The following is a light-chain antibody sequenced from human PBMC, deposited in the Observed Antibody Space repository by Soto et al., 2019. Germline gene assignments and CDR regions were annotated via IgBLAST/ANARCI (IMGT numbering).Light chain of an antibody. J-gene: IGKJ1*01. CDR1: QSVSSSY. Sequence: VVLTQSPGTLSLSPGERATLSCRASQSVSSSYLAWYQHKPGQAPRLLISGASSRAAGIPDRFSGSGSGTAVTLTISRLEPDDFAVYYCQDYGSSRTFGQGTRVEI. V-gene: IGKV3-20*01. CDR2: GAS. CDR3: QDYGSSRT.